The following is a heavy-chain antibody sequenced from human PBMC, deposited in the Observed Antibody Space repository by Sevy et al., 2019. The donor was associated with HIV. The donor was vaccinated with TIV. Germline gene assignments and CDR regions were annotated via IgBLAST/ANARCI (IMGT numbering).Heavy chain of an antibody. V-gene: IGHV3-23*01. CDR1: GFTFSSYA. D-gene: IGHD2-21*02. Sequence: GGSLRLSCAASGFTFSSYAMSWVRQAPGKGLEWVSAISGSGGSTYYAGSVKGRFTISRDNSKNTLYLQMNSLRAEDMAVYYCAKVGLAYCGGDCYSKARGYFQHWGQGTLVTVSS. CDR3: AKVGLAYCGGDCYSKARGYFQH. J-gene: IGHJ1*01. CDR2: ISGSGGST.